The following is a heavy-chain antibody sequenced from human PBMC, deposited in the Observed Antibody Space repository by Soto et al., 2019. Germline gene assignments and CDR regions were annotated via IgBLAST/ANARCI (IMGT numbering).Heavy chain of an antibody. CDR2: IDDSETT. CDR1: GAPITRVHYY. J-gene: IGHJ4*02. V-gene: IGHV4-31*01. D-gene: IGHD3-3*02. Sequence: KTSESLSLTCSVSGAPITRVHYYWTWIRHLPGKGLEWIGLIDDSETTKYKPTLTSPSALSVDTSKNQFSLKLSSVTAADTAVYYCALALRPTTELDYWGPGILVTVSS. CDR3: ALALRPTTELDY.